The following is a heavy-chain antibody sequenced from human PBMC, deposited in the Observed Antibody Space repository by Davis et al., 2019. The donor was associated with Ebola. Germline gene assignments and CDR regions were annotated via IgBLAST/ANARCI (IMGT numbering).Heavy chain of an antibody. V-gene: IGHV3-21*01. CDR3: ARVDILTGYNSHYYYGMDV. CDR1: GFTFSSYS. Sequence: GESLKISCAASGFTFSSYSMNWVRQAPGKGLEWVSSISSSGKYIYYADSVTGRFTISRDNAKNSLYLQMNSLRAEDTAVYFCARVDILTGYNSHYYYGMDVWGKGTTVTVSS. CDR2: ISSSGKYI. D-gene: IGHD3-9*01. J-gene: IGHJ6*04.